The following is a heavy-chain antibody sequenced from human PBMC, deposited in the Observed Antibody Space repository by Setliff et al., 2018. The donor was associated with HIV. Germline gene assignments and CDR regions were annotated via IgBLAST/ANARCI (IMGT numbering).Heavy chain of an antibody. CDR1: GFTFSSYW. J-gene: IGHJ4*02. D-gene: IGHD1-26*01. CDR2: ITDSGDST. V-gene: IGHV3-23*01. CDR3: AKDKLVGEPAYFDY. Sequence: SCAASGFTFSSYWMHWVRQAPGKGLEWVSTITDSGDSTYYDASVKGRFTISRDNAENTLYLHLNSLKVDDTAIYYCAKDKLVGEPAYFDYWGQGTLVTVSS.